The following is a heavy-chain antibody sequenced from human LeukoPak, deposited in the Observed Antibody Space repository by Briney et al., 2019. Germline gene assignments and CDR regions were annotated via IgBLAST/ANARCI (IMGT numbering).Heavy chain of an antibody. CDR1: GFTFSSYS. CDR2: ISSSSSYI. D-gene: IGHD3-22*01. Sequence: PGGSLRLSCAASGFTFSSYSMNCVRQAPGKGLEWVSSISSSSSYIYYADSEKGRFTISRDNAKNSLYLQMNSLSAEDTAVYYCARGSYYDSSGLGAYWAQGPLVPVSS. CDR3: ARGSYYDSSGLGAY. V-gene: IGHV3-21*01. J-gene: IGHJ4*02.